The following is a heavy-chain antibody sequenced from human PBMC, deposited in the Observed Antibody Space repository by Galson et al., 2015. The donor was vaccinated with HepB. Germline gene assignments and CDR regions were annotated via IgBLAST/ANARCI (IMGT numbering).Heavy chain of an antibody. Sequence: SLRLSCAASGLTFSSYGMHWVRQAPGKGLEWVAVLSYDGSNKYYADSVKGRFTISRDNSKNTLYLQMNSLRAEDTAVYYCATSGERGYYDFWSGSSSAQLIDIWGQGTMVTVSS. CDR3: ATSGERGYYDFWSGSSSAQLIDI. D-gene: IGHD3-3*01. CDR2: LSYDGSNK. V-gene: IGHV3-30*03. J-gene: IGHJ3*02. CDR1: GLTFSSYG.